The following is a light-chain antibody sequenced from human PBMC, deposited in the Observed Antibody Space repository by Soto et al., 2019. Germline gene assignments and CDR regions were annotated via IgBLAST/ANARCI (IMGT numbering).Light chain of an antibody. CDR3: QQNNIRPRT. Sequence: DIVLTQSPATLPLSPGDRAALTCRASQSISSCLAWYPQKPGQAPKLLIYDASNLETGVPARFSGSGAGTEFTRTISSLQTEDFETDFCQQNNIRPRTFGQGTKVDIK. CDR2: DAS. V-gene: IGKV3-11*01. J-gene: IGKJ1*01. CDR1: QSISSC.